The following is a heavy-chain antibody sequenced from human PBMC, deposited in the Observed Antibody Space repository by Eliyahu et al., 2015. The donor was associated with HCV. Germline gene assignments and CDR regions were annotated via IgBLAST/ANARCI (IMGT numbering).Heavy chain of an antibody. D-gene: IGHD4-17*01. V-gene: IGHV3-30*18. CDR1: GFXLXKYA. CDR3: ANMATVTTGGVFDL. Sequence: QVQLVESGGGVVQPGRSLSLSCAASGFXLXKYAIHWGPPAPGKGLEGVAVISYDGSKIYYADSVKGRFTISRDNSNNTVYLQMDSLGADDTAVYYCANMATVTTGGVFDLWGQGTLGHRLL. CDR2: ISYDGSKI. J-gene: IGHJ4*02.